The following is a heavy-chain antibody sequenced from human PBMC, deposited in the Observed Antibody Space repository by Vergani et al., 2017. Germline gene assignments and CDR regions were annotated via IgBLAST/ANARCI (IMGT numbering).Heavy chain of an antibody. Sequence: QVQLVQSGAEVKKPGASVKVSCKASGYTFTSYGISWVRQAPGQGLEWMGWISAYNGNTNYEQKLQGRVTMTTDTSTSTAYMELRSLRSDDTAVYYCARLTTVVTRGHYYYGMDVWGQGTTVTVSS. D-gene: IGHD4-23*01. V-gene: IGHV1-18*01. CDR3: ARLTTVVTRGHYYYGMDV. CDR2: ISAYNGNT. CDR1: GYTFTSYG. J-gene: IGHJ6*02.